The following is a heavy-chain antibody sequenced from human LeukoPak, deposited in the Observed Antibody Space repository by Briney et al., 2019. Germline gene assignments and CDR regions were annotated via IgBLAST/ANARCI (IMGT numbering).Heavy chain of an antibody. CDR3: ARWTTVVTPSFDY. CDR2: ISSSGSTI. J-gene: IGHJ4*02. CDR1: GFTFSSYE. V-gene: IGHV3-48*03. Sequence: PGGSLRLSCAASGFTFSSYEMNWVRQAPGKGLERVSYISSSGSTIYYADSVKGRFTISRDNAKNSLYLQMNSLRAEDTAVYYCARWTTVVTPSFDYWGQGTLVTVSS. D-gene: IGHD4-23*01.